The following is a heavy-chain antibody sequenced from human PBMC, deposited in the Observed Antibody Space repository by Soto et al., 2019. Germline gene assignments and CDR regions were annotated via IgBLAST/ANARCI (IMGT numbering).Heavy chain of an antibody. D-gene: IGHD1-1*01. CDR2: IWYDGSNK. V-gene: IGHV3-33*01. J-gene: IGHJ6*02. Sequence: GGSLRLSCAASGFTFSSYGMHWVRQAPGKGLEWVAVIWYDGSNKYYADSVKGRFTISRDNSKNTLYLQMNSLRAEDTAVYYCARERGYENYGMDVWGQGTTVTVSS. CDR3: ARERGYENYGMDV. CDR1: GFTFSSYG.